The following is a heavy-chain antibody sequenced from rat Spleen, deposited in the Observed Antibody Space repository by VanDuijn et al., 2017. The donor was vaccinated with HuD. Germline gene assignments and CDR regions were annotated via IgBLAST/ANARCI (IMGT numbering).Heavy chain of an antibody. V-gene: IGHV5-22*01. J-gene: IGHJ3*01. CDR3: ARHGVNYGAYNWFAY. Sequence: EVQLVESGGGLVQPGRSLKLSCAASGFTFSDYYMAWVRQTPTKGLEWVASISYDGGNTYYRDSVKGRFTISRDNAKSTLYLQMNSLRSEDTATYYCARHGVNYGAYNWFAYWGQGTLVTVSS. CDR2: ISYDGGNT. CDR1: GFTFSDYY. D-gene: IGHD1-11*01.